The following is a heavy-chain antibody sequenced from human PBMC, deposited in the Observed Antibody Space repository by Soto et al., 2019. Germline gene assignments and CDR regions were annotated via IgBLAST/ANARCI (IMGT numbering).Heavy chain of an antibody. D-gene: IGHD2-2*01. CDR3: AAQLYQVLVVGVDY. Sequence: GASVKVSCKASGGTFSSYTISWVRQAPGQGLEWMGRIIPILGIANYAQKSQGRVTITADKSTSTAYMELSSLRSEDTAVYYCAAQLYQVLVVGVDYWGQGTLVTVSS. V-gene: IGHV1-69*02. J-gene: IGHJ4*02. CDR1: GGTFSSYT. CDR2: IIPILGIA.